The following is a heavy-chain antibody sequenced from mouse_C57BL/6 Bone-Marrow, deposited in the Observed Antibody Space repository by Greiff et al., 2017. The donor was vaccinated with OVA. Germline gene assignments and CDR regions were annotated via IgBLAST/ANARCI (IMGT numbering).Heavy chain of an antibody. J-gene: IGHJ2*01. CDR3: ARNPHYGSSCYYFDY. V-gene: IGHV1-78*01. CDR1: GYTFTDHT. D-gene: IGHD1-1*01. CDR2: IYPRDGST. Sequence: VKLMESDAELVKPGASVKISCKVSGYTFTDHTIHWMKQRPEQGLEWIGYIYPRDGSTKYNEKFKGKATLTADKSSSTAYMQLNSLTSEDSAVYFCARNPHYGSSCYYFDYWGQGTTLTVSS.